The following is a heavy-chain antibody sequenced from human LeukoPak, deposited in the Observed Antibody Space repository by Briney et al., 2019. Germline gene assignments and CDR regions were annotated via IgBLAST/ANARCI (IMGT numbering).Heavy chain of an antibody. D-gene: IGHD3-10*01. J-gene: IGHJ4*02. Sequence: GGSLRLSCAASGFTFSSYAMHWVRQAPGKGLEWVSGISWNSGSIGYADSVKGRFTISRDNAKNSLYLQMNSLRAEDRALYYCAKISRVGSGSYSHFDYWGQGTLVTVSS. V-gene: IGHV3-9*01. CDR1: GFTFSSYA. CDR2: ISWNSGSI. CDR3: AKISRVGSGSYSHFDY.